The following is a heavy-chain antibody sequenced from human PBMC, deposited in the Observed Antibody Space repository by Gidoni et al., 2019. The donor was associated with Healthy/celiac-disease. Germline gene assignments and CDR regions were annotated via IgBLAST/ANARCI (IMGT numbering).Heavy chain of an antibody. J-gene: IGHJ4*02. CDR2: IYYSGST. Sequence: QVQLQESGPGLVKPSETLSLTCTASGGSISSYYWSWIRQPPGKGLEWIGDIYYSGSTNYHPSLKSRVTISVETSKNQFSLKLSSVTAADTAVYYCARSQDYFDYWGQGTLVTVSS. CDR3: ARSQDYFDY. CDR1: GGSISSYY. V-gene: IGHV4-59*08.